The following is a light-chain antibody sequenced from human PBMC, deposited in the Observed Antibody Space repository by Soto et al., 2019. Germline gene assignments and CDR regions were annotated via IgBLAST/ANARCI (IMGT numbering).Light chain of an antibody. CDR1: QSVSSY. J-gene: IGKJ1*01. V-gene: IGKV3-11*01. CDR2: DAS. CDR3: QQRSDWWT. Sequence: EIVLTQSPATLSLSPGERATLSCRASQSVSSYLAWYQHKPGQARRLLIYDASNRATGIPARFSGSGSGTDFTLTISSLEPEDFAVYYCQQRSDWWTFGQGTKVEIK.